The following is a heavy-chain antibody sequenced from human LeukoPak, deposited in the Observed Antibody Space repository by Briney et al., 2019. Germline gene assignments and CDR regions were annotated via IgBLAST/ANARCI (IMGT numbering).Heavy chain of an antibody. CDR1: GGSFSGYY. CDR3: ATTHCSGGSCYSGKYFQH. CDR2: INHSGST. J-gene: IGHJ1*01. Sequence: SETLSLTCAVYGGSFSGYYWSWIRQPPGKGLEWIGEINHSGSTNYNPSLKSRVTISVDTSKNQFSLKLSSVTAADTAVYYWATTHCSGGSCYSGKYFQHWGQGTLVTVSS. D-gene: IGHD2-15*01. V-gene: IGHV4-34*01.